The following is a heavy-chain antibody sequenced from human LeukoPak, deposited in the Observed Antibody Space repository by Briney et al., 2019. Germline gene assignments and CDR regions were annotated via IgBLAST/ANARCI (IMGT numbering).Heavy chain of an antibody. D-gene: IGHD3-16*01. Sequence: PGGSLRLSCAASGFTFDDYAMHWVRQAPGKGLEWVSGISWNSGSIGYADSVKGRFTISRDNAKNSLYLQMNSLRAEDTAVYYCARDIDYDYVWGSYRDAFDIWGQGTMVTVSS. J-gene: IGHJ3*02. CDR2: ISWNSGSI. V-gene: IGHV3-9*01. CDR3: ARDIDYDYVWGSYRDAFDI. CDR1: GFTFDDYA.